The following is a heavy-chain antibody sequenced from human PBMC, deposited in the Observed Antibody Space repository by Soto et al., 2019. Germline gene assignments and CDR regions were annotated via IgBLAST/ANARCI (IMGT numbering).Heavy chain of an antibody. CDR3: ARGQWLVGVAVDY. CDR2: IYHSGST. CDR1: GGSISSGGYS. V-gene: IGHV4-30-2*01. J-gene: IGHJ4*02. Sequence: SETLSLTCAVSGGSISSGGYSWSWIRQPPGKGLEWIGYIYHSGSTYYNPSLKSRVTISVDRSKNQFSLKLSSVTAADTAVYYCARGQWLVGVAVDYWGQGTLVTVSS. D-gene: IGHD6-19*01.